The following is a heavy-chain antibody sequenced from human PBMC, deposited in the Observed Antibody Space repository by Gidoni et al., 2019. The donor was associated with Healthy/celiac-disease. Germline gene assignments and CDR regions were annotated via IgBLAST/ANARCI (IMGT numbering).Heavy chain of an antibody. J-gene: IGHJ5*02. D-gene: IGHD3-22*01. CDR2: IYSGGST. CDR1: GFTVSSNY. CDR3: ARETAGSSGYYPEWFDP. Sequence: EVQLVASGGGLIQPGGSLRLSCAASGFTVSSNYMSWVRQAPGKGLAWVSVIYSGGSTYYADSVKGRFTISRDNSKNTLYLQMNSLRAEDTAVYYCARETAGSSGYYPEWFDPWGQGTLVTVSS. V-gene: IGHV3-53*01.